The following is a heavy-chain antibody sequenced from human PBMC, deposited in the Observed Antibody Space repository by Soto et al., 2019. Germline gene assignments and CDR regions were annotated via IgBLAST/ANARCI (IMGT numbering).Heavy chain of an antibody. Sequence: QVQLQESGPGLVKPSQTLSLTCTVSGGSISSGGYYWSWIRQHPGKGLEWIGYIYYSGSTYYNPSLKSRVTISVDTSKNHFSLKLSSVTAADTAVYYCAREDSSGYPNDAFDIWGQGTMVTVSS. J-gene: IGHJ3*02. CDR2: IYYSGST. D-gene: IGHD3-22*01. CDR3: AREDSSGYPNDAFDI. CDR1: GGSISSGGYY. V-gene: IGHV4-31*03.